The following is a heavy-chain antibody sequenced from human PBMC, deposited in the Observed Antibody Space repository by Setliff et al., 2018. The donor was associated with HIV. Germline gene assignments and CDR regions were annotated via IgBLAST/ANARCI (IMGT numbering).Heavy chain of an antibody. V-gene: IGHV3-74*01. CDR1: GFTFVNYW. D-gene: IGHD2-21*02. CDR3: AACSGDCF. CDR2: VNSDGSST. J-gene: IGHJ6*02. Sequence: GGSLRLSCAASGFTFVNYWMHWVRQAPGKGLVWVSRVNSDGSSTIYADSVKGRFTISRDNAERSLYLQMSSLRAEDTAVYYCAACSGDCFWGQGTTVTVSS.